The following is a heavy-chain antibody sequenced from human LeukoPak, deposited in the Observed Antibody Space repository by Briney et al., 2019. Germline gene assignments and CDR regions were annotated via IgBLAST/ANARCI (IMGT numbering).Heavy chain of an antibody. CDR3: ARDARGSSYMDV. V-gene: IGHV4-59*01. J-gene: IGHJ6*02. D-gene: IGHD3-10*01. CDR1: GGSISSYY. CDR2: IYYSGST. Sequence: SETLSLTCTVSGGSISSYYWSWIRQPPGKGLEWIGYIYYSGSTNYNPSLKSRVTISVDTSKNQFSLKVSSVTAADTAVYYCARDARGSSYMDVWGQGTTVTVSS.